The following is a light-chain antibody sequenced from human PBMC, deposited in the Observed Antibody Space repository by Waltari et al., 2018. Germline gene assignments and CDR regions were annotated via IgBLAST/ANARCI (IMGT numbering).Light chain of an antibody. CDR1: SSDVGGYNY. CDR3: SSYAGSNKNVV. V-gene: IGLV2-8*01. J-gene: IGLJ2*01. Sequence: QSALTQPPSASGSPGQSVTISCTGTSSDVGGYNYVSWYQQHPGKAPKLMIYEVSKLPSVVPDRFSGSKSGNTASLTVSGLQAEDEAVYYCSSYAGSNKNVVFGGGTKLTVL. CDR2: EVS.